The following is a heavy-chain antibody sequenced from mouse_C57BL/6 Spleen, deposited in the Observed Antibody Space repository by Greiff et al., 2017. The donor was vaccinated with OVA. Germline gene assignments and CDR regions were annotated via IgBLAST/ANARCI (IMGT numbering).Heavy chain of an antibody. CDR2: IWSGGST. Sequence: VKLMESGPGLVQPSQSLSITCTVSGFSLTSYGVPWVRQSPGKGLEWLGVIWSGGSTDYNAAFISRLSISKDNSKSQFFFKMNSLQADDTAIYYCARKSFDYDDYYAMDYWGQGTSVTVSS. D-gene: IGHD2-4*01. V-gene: IGHV2-2*01. J-gene: IGHJ4*01. CDR3: ARKSFDYDDYYAMDY. CDR1: GFSLTSYG.